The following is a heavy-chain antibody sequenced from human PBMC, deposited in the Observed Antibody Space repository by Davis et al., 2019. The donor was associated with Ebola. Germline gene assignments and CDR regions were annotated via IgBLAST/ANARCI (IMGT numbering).Heavy chain of an antibody. D-gene: IGHD3-3*01. V-gene: IGHV3-21*01. CDR3: ARAGEGFLEWLTGLDY. J-gene: IGHJ4*02. CDR1: GFTFSSYT. Sequence: PGGPLRPSCAASGFTFSSYTINWVRQAPGKGLEWLSSISSDSSHIYYADSVKGRFTISKDNAKNSLYLQMNSLRAEDTAVYYCARAGEGFLEWLTGLDYWGQGTLVTVSS. CDR2: ISSDSSHI.